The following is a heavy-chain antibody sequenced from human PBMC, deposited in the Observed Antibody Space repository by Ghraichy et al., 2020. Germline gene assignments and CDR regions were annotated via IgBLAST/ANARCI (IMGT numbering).Heavy chain of an antibody. Sequence: SPTLSLTCAVSGGSFTNYYWSWIRKAPGKGLEWIGCFYYSGSTNYNPSLKSRVTISVDTSKNPFSLRLTSVTAADTAVYYCARGEASGTPPPFFYYAMDVWGQGTTVTVSS. CDR1: GGSFTNYY. J-gene: IGHJ6*02. CDR2: FYYSGST. D-gene: IGHD1-7*01. V-gene: IGHV4-59*01. CDR3: ARGEASGTPPPFFYYAMDV.